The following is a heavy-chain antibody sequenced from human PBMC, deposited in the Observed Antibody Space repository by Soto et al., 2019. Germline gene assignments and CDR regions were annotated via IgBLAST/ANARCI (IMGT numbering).Heavy chain of an antibody. CDR1: GYTLTELS. V-gene: IGHV1-24*01. Sequence: GASVKVSCKVSGYTLTELSMHWVRQAPGKGLEWMGGFDPEDGETIYAQKFQGRVTMTEDTSTDTAYMELSSLRSEDTAVYYCATVKRSYVGITAYDYVWGSYRPRRGDAFDIWGQGTMVTVSS. CDR2: FDPEDGET. CDR3: ATVKRSYVGITAYDYVWGSYRPRRGDAFDI. J-gene: IGHJ3*02. D-gene: IGHD3-16*02.